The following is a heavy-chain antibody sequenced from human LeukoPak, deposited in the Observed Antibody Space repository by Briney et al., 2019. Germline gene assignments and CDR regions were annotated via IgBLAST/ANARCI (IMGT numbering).Heavy chain of an antibody. CDR2: ISYDGSNK. CDR1: GFTFSSYG. D-gene: IGHD4-17*01. V-gene: IGHV3-30*18. Sequence: GGSLRLSCAASGFTFSSYGMHWVRQAPGKGLEWVAVISYDGSNKYYADSVKGRFTISRDNSKNTLYLQMNSLRAEDTAVHYCAKPDYGDYPGDYWGQGTLVTVS. CDR3: AKPDYGDYPGDY. J-gene: IGHJ4*02.